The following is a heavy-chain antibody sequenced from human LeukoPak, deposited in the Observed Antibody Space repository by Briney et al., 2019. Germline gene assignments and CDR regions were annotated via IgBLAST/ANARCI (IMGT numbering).Heavy chain of an antibody. V-gene: IGHV1-3*01. Sequence: TSVKVSCKASGYTFTSYAMHWVRQAPGQRLEWMGWINAGNGNTKYSQKFQGRVTITRDTSASTAYMELSSLRSEDTAVYYCAREWGYYDSSGSFDYWGQGTLVTVSS. CDR1: GYTFTSYA. CDR3: AREWGYYDSSGSFDY. CDR2: INAGNGNT. D-gene: IGHD3-22*01. J-gene: IGHJ4*02.